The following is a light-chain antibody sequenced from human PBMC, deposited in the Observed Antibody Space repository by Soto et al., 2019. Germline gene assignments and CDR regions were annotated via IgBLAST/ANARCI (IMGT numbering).Light chain of an antibody. Sequence: QSALTQPPSASGSPGQSVTISCTGTSSDVGGYNYVSWYQQHPGKAPKLMIYEVSKRPSGVPDRFSGSKSGHTGSLTVSGLQAEDGAGYYCSLFAGSNKLVFGGGTKLTVL. V-gene: IGLV2-8*01. J-gene: IGLJ3*02. CDR3: SLFAGSNKLV. CDR1: SSDVGGYNY. CDR2: EVS.